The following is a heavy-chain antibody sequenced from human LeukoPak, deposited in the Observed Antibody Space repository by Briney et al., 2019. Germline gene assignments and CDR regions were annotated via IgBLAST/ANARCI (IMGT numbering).Heavy chain of an antibody. J-gene: IGHJ4*02. Sequence: ASVKVSCKASGYTFTGYYMHWVRQAPGQGLEWMGWINPNSGGTNYAQKFQGRVTMTRDTSISTANMELSRLRSDDTAVYYCAIDYGSGSYYLDYWGQGTLVTVSS. CDR2: INPNSGGT. CDR1: GYTFTGYY. D-gene: IGHD3-10*01. CDR3: AIDYGSGSYYLDY. V-gene: IGHV1-2*02.